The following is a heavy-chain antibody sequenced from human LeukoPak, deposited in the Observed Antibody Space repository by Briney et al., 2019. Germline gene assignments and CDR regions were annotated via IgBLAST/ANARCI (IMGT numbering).Heavy chain of an antibody. CDR1: GFTFSSYA. J-gene: IGHJ4*02. D-gene: IGHD2-21*02. Sequence: GGSLRLSCAASGFTFSSYAMSWVRQAPGEGLECVSGIYWTVGSTGYADSVKGRFTISRDKAKTCLYLQMNSLRAEDTTFYYCARGRGLGVTSTPVPFDYWGQGILVTVSS. V-gene: IGHV3-20*04. CDR3: ARGRGLGVTSTPVPFDY. CDR2: IYWTVGST.